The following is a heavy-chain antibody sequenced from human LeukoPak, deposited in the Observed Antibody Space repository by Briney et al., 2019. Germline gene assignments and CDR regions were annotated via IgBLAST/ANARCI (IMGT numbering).Heavy chain of an antibody. Sequence: KPGRSLRLSCTASGFTFGDYAMSWFRQAPGKGLEWVGFIRSKAYGGTTEYAASVKGRFTISRDDSKSIAYLQMNSLETEDTAVYYCTREKLRDIVVVPAPYWFDPWGQGTLVTVSS. CDR3: TREKLRDIVVVPAPYWFDP. CDR1: GFTFGDYA. CDR2: IRSKAYGGTT. J-gene: IGHJ5*02. D-gene: IGHD2-2*01. V-gene: IGHV3-49*05.